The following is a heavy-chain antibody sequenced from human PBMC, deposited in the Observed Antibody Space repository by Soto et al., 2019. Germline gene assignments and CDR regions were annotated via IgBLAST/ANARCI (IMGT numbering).Heavy chain of an antibody. CDR2: IYYSGST. CDR1: GGSISSGVYY. V-gene: IGHV4-31*03. D-gene: IGHD4-17*01. J-gene: IGHJ6*02. CDR3: ARARAVTHYYYYGMDV. Sequence: SETLSLTCTVSGGSISSGVYYWSWIPQHPGKGLEWIGYIYYSGSTDYNPSLSRRVTISVDTSKNQFSLKLSSVTATDKAVYYCARARAVTHYYYYGMDVWGQGTTVTVSS.